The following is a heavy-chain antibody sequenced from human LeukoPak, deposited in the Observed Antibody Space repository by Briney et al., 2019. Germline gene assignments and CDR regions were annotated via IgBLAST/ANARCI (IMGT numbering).Heavy chain of an antibody. CDR1: GYSISSGYY. V-gene: IGHV4-38-2*02. CDR2: IYHSGST. Sequence: SETLSLTCTVSGYSISSGYYWGWIRQPPGKGLEWIGSIYHSGSTYYNPSLKSRVTISVDTSKNQFSLKLSSVTAADTAVYYCARDPAYWGQGTLATVSS. J-gene: IGHJ4*02. CDR3: ARDPAY.